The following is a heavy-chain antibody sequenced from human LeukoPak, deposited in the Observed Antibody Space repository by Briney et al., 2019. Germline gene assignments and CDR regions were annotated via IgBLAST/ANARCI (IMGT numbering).Heavy chain of an antibody. Sequence: SETLSLTCTVAGGTMSSYYWGWLRQPAGKGLEWIGRINSSGGTIYKPSLKSGVTTSVDTSKTQFSLKGSAVTAADTAVYYCARDVDTVLDYWGQGTLVTVSP. J-gene: IGHJ4*02. CDR1: GGTMSSYY. CDR3: ARDVDTVLDY. V-gene: IGHV4-4*07. CDR2: INSSGGT. D-gene: IGHD5-18*01.